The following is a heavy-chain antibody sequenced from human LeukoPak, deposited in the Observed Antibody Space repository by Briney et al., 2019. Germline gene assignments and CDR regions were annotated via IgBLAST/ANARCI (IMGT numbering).Heavy chain of an antibody. D-gene: IGHD1-26*01. V-gene: IGHV1-8*01. CDR3: ARFNTGGQDILKARFYYYMDV. J-gene: IGHJ6*03. CDR2: MNPNSVNT. CDR1: GYTFTSYD. Sequence: ASVKVSCKASGYTFTSYDINWVRQASGQGLEWMGWMNPNSVNTGYAQKFQGRVPMTINTAIGTAYMEVSSLRSEDTAVYYCARFNTGGQDILKARFYYYMDVWGKGTTVTVSS.